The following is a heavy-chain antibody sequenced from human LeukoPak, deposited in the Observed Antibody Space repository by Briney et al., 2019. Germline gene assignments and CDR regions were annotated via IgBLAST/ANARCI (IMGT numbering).Heavy chain of an antibody. CDR1: GYTFTNHW. V-gene: IGHV5-51*01. CDR2: IYPGDSDT. CDR3: AKYSSAWSTYYYYYYMDV. Sequence: GESLKISCKGSGYTFTNHWLGWVRQMPGKGLEWMGIIYPGDSDTRYSPTFQGQVTISADKSISTAYLQWNSLKASDTAIYYCAKYSSAWSTYYYYYYMDVWGKGTTVTVSS. J-gene: IGHJ6*03. D-gene: IGHD6-13*01.